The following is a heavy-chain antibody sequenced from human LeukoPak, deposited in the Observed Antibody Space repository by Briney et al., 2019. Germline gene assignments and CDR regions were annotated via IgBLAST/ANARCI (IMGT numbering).Heavy chain of an antibody. J-gene: IGHJ4*02. CDR1: GLTLSHYW. CDR2: VTGDGTNT. Sequence: PGGSLRLSCAASGLTLSHYWMNWVRQARGKGVVWVSHVTGDGTNTRYADSVKGRFTISRDNAKNTVYLQMNSLRADDTAVYYCATTVEATGQSFYWGQGTLVSVSP. D-gene: IGHD1-1*01. V-gene: IGHV3-74*01. CDR3: ATTVEATGQSFY.